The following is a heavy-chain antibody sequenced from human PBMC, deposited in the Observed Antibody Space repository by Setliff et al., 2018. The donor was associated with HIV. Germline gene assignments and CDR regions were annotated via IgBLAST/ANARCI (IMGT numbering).Heavy chain of an antibody. CDR3: ATDGAVAGIEPGAWFDP. CDR2: INPSGGST. V-gene: IGHV1-46*01. Sequence: ASVKVSCKASGYTFTSYYVHWVRQAPGQGLEWMGIINPSGGSTIYAQKFQGRVTMTEDTSTDTAYMELSSLRSEDTAVYYCATDGAVAGIEPGAWFDPWGQGTLVTVSS. J-gene: IGHJ5*02. D-gene: IGHD6-19*01. CDR1: GYTFTSYY.